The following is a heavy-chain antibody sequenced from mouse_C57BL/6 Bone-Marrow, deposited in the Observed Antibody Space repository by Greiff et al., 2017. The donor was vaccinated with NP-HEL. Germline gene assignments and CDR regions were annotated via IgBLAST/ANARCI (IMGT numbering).Heavy chain of an antibody. J-gene: IGHJ4*01. Sequence: EVHLVESGPGLAKPSQTLSLTCSVTGYSITSDYWNWIRKFPGNKLEYMGYISYSGSTYYNPSLKSRISITRDTSKNQYYLQLNSVTTEDTATYYCARGDYYGRNAMDYWGQGTSVTVSS. D-gene: IGHD1-1*01. V-gene: IGHV3-8*01. CDR1: GYSITSDY. CDR3: ARGDYYGRNAMDY. CDR2: ISYSGST.